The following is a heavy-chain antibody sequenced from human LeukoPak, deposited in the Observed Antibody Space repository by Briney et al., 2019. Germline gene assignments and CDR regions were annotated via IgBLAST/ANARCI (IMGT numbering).Heavy chain of an antibody. J-gene: IGHJ4*02. Sequence: GGSLRLSCAASGFTFSSYAMSWVRQAPGKGLEWVSAISGSGGSTYYADSVKGRFTISRDNSKNTLYLQMNSLRAEDTAVYYCARAGVYCSSTSCYHFDYWGQGTLVTVSS. D-gene: IGHD2-2*01. V-gene: IGHV3-23*01. CDR2: ISGSGGST. CDR3: ARAGVYCSSTSCYHFDY. CDR1: GFTFSSYA.